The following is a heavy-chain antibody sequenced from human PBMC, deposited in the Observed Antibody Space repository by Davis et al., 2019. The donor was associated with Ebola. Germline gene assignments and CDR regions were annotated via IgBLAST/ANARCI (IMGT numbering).Heavy chain of an antibody. J-gene: IGHJ6*02. CDR1: GYSISSGYY. D-gene: IGHD6-19*01. CDR2: IYHSEST. V-gene: IGHV4-38-2*02. Sequence: SETLSLTCTVSGYSISSGYYWGWIRQPPGKGLEWIGSIYHSESTNYNPSLKSRVTISVDTSKDQFSLKLSSVTAADTAVYYCARDSRWLVPGTYYYYGMDVWGQGTTVTVSS. CDR3: ARDSRWLVPGTYYYYGMDV.